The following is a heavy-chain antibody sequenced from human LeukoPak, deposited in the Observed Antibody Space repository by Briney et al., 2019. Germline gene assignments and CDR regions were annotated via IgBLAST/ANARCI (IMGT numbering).Heavy chain of an antibody. CDR1: GGSISSFY. J-gene: IGHJ4*02. CDR2: IYYSGST. Sequence: SETLSLTCTVSGGSISSFYCSWIRQSPGKGLEWIGYIYYSGSTKYNPSLKSRVTISVDTSKNQFSLKLSSVTAADTAVYYCARVDRDGYNYLFDYWGQGALVTVSS. V-gene: IGHV4-59*08. CDR3: ARVDRDGYNYLFDY. D-gene: IGHD5-24*01.